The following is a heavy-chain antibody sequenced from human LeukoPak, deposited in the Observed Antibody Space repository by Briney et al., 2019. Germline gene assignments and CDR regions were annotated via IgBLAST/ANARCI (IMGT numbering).Heavy chain of an antibody. CDR1: GFTFSSFH. CDR2: ISYDGSNK. CDR3: ARDDYLDY. Sequence: GGSLRLSCAASGFTFSSFHINWVRQAPGKGLEWVAVISYDGSNKYYADSVKGRFTISRDNSKNTLYLQMNSLRAEDTAVYYCARDDYLDYWGQGTLVTVSS. V-gene: IGHV3-30*03. J-gene: IGHJ4*02.